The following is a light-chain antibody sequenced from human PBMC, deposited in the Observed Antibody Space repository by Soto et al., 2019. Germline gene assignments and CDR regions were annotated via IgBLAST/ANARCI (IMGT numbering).Light chain of an antibody. J-gene: IGKJ1*01. CDR2: KAS. V-gene: IGKV1-39*01. Sequence: DIQMTQSPSSLSASVGDRVTITCRASQSISSYLNCYQQKPGKAPKLLIYKASSLQSGVPSRFSGSGSGTDFTLTISSLQPEDFATYYCQQSYSYPQTFGQGTKVDIK. CDR3: QQSYSYPQT. CDR1: QSISSY.